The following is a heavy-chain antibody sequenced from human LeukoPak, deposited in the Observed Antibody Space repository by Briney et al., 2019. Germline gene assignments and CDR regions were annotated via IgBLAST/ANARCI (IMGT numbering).Heavy chain of an antibody. CDR2: IIPIFGTA. V-gene: IGHV1-69*05. Sequence: ASVKVSCKASGGTFSSYAISWVRQAPGQGPEWMGGIIPIFGTANYAQKFQGRVTITTDESTSTAYMELSSLRSEDTAVYYCASFSSSSGIPFDYWGQGTLVTVSS. CDR1: GGTFSSYA. J-gene: IGHJ4*02. D-gene: IGHD6-6*01. CDR3: ASFSSSSGIPFDY.